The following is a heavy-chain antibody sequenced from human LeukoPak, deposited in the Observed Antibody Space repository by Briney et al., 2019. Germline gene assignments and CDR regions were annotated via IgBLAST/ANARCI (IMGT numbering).Heavy chain of an antibody. CDR1: GFTFSSYA. CDR2: SGSGGST. V-gene: IGHV3-23*01. Sequence: GGSLRLSCAASGFTFSSYAMSWVRQAPGKGLEWVSASGSGGSTYYADSVKGRFSISKDNSKNTLYLQMSSLRAEDTAVYYCAKFSSMYYDFWSGYSTNHYFDYWGQGTLVTVSS. CDR3: AKFSSMYYDFWSGYSTNHYFDY. D-gene: IGHD3-3*01. J-gene: IGHJ4*02.